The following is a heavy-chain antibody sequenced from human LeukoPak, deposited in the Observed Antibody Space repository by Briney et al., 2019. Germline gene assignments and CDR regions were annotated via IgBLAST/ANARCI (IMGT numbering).Heavy chain of an antibody. CDR3: AKDLGLQVGASPFDD. CDR1: GFTFSSYW. D-gene: IGHD1-26*01. J-gene: IGHJ4*02. CDR2: IKQDGSEK. Sequence: PGGSLRLSCAASGFTFSSYWMSWVRQAPGKGLEWVANIKQDGSEKYYVDSVKGRFTISRDNAKNSLYLQMNSLHSEDTAVYYCAKDLGLQVGASPFDDWGQGTLVTVSS. V-gene: IGHV3-7*01.